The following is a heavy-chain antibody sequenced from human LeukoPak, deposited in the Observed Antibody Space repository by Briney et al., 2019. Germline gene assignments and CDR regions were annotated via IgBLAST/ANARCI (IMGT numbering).Heavy chain of an antibody. CDR2: FDPEDGET. CDR1: GYTLTELS. D-gene: IGHD3-10*01. Sequence: ASVKVSCKVSGYTLTELSMHWVRQAPGKGLEWMGGFDPEDGETIYAQKLQGRVTMTEDTSTDTAYMELSSLRSEDTAVYYCETFSGGPGDYWGRGTLVTVSS. J-gene: IGHJ4*02. V-gene: IGHV1-24*01. CDR3: ETFSGGPGDY.